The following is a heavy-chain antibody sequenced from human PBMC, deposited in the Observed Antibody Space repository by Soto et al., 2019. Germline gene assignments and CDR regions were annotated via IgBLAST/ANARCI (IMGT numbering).Heavy chain of an antibody. CDR1: GGSISSGGYS. D-gene: IGHD3-10*01. J-gene: IGHJ5*02. CDR2: IYHSGST. Sequence: SETLSLTCAVSGGSISSGGYSWSWIRQPPGKGLEWIGYIYHSGSTYYNPSLKSRVTISVDRSKNQFSLKLSSVTAADTAVYYCARGVEYYYGSGSPQNNWFDPWGQGTLVTSPQ. CDR3: ARGVEYYYGSGSPQNNWFDP. V-gene: IGHV4-30-2*01.